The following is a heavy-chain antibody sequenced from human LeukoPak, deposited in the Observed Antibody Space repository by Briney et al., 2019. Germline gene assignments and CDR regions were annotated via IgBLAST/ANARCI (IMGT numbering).Heavy chain of an antibody. J-gene: IGHJ4*02. D-gene: IGHD6-19*01. CDR2: IYYSGST. CDR3: ARATYSSGWGTSDY. V-gene: IGHV4-59*01. Sequence: SETLSLTCTVSGGSISGYYWSWIRQPPGKGLEWIGYIYYSGSTNYNPSLQSRVTISVDTSKNQFSLKLSSVTAADTAVYYCARATYSSGWGTSDYWGQGTLVTVSS. CDR1: GGSISGYY.